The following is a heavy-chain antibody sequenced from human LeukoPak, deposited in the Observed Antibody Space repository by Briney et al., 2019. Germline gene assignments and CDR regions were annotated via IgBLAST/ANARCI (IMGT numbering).Heavy chain of an antibody. Sequence: SETLSLTCAVYGGSFSGYYWSWIRQPPGKGLEWIGEINHSGSTNYNPSLKSRVTISVDTSKNQFSLKLSSVTAADTAAYYCARGRRGYRYGYDYWGQGTLVTVSS. J-gene: IGHJ4*02. CDR2: INHSGST. CDR3: ARGRRGYRYGYDY. CDR1: GGSFSGYY. V-gene: IGHV4-34*01. D-gene: IGHD5-18*01.